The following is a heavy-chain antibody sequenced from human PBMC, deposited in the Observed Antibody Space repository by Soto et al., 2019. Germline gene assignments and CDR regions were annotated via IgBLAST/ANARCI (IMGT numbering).Heavy chain of an antibody. CDR3: ARIGNGTTAPYYRKAV. CDR2: IYPGDSDT. J-gene: IGHJ6*02. D-gene: IGHD1-7*01. Sequence: GESLKISCKGSGYSFNSYWIGWVRQMPGKGLEWMGIIYPGDSDTRYSPSFQGQVTISADKSISTAYLQWSSLKASDTAMYYCARIGNGTTAPYYRKAVWGRGTTVTVSS. V-gene: IGHV5-51*01. CDR1: GYSFNSYW.